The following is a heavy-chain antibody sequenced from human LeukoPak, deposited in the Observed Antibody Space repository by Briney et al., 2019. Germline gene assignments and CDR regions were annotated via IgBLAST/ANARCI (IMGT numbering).Heavy chain of an antibody. CDR3: ARDRMDDYYYYYYMDV. CDR1: GFTLSSYS. D-gene: IGHD2-2*03. J-gene: IGHJ6*03. Sequence: GGSLRLSCAASGFTLSSYSMNWVRQAPGKGLEWVSSISSSSSYIYYADSVKGRFTISRDNAKNSLYLQMNSLRAEDTAVYYCARDRMDDYYYYYYMDVWGKGTTVTVSS. V-gene: IGHV3-21*01. CDR2: ISSSSSYI.